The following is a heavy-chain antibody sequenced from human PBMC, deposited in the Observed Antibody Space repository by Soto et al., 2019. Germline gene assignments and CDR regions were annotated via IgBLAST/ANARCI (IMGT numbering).Heavy chain of an antibody. J-gene: IGHJ4*02. CDR1: GFTLSDYY. CDR3: AREQQWLLPLFDY. CDR2: ISSSGSTI. V-gene: IGHV3-11*01. D-gene: IGHD6-19*01. Sequence: GGSLRLSCAASGFTLSDYYMSWIRQAPGKGLEWVSYISSSGSTIYYADSVKGRFTISRDNAKNSLYLQMNSLRAEDTVVYYCAREQQWLLPLFDYWGQGTLVTVSS.